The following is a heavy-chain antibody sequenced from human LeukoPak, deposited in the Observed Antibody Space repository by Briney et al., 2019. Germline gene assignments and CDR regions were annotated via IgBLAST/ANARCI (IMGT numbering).Heavy chain of an antibody. Sequence: PGGSLRLSCAASGFTFSTYSMNWVRQAPGKGLEWVSYISSSSSTIYYADSMKGRFTISRDNAKNSLYLQIHSLRPEDTAVYYCARTSSVFWAPFDSWGQGTLVTVSS. J-gene: IGHJ4*02. V-gene: IGHV3-48*04. CDR2: ISSSSSTI. CDR3: ARTSSVFWAPFDS. CDR1: GFTFSTYS. D-gene: IGHD5/OR15-5a*01.